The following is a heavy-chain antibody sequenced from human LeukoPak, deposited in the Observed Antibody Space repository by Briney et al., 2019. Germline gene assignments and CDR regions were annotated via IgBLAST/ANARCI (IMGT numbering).Heavy chain of an antibody. Sequence: ASVKVSCKASRYTFTTYDINWVRQAPGRGLEWMGWMNPNSGKTDYAQKFQGRITMTRNTSINTAYMELSSLRSEDTAVYYCARPMIVVNDAFDVWGQGTMVTVSS. CDR2: MNPNSGKT. D-gene: IGHD3-22*01. CDR3: ARPMIVVNDAFDV. V-gene: IGHV1-8*01. J-gene: IGHJ3*01. CDR1: RYTFTTYD.